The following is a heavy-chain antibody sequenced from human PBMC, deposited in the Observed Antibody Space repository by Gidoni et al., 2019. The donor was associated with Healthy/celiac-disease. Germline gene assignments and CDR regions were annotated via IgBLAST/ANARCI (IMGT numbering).Heavy chain of an antibody. J-gene: IGHJ6*02. CDR2: TYYRSKWYN. V-gene: IGHV6-1*01. Sequence: QVQLQQSGPGLVKPSQTPSLTFAIPGDSVSSNSSAWHWSRQSPSNALEWLGRTYYRSKWYNDYAVSVKSRITINPDTSKNQFSLQLNSVTPEDTAVYYCARGGWPPLSYYYYYGMDVWGQGTTVTVSS. D-gene: IGHD2-15*01. CDR3: ARGGWPPLSYYYYYGMDV. CDR1: GDSVSSNSSA.